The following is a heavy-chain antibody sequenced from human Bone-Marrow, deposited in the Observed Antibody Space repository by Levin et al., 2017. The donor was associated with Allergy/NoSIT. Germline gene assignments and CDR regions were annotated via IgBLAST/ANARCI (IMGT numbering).Heavy chain of an antibody. Sequence: LSLTCAASGFTFSTYAMSWVRHAPGKGLEWVSSFSVTGGSTYYADSVKGRFTISRDNSKNTLYLQMNSLRAEDTAVYYCARGGGLLRFLEWSKGFDPWGQGTLVTVSS. J-gene: IGHJ5*02. CDR1: GFTFSTYA. V-gene: IGHV3-23*01. CDR2: FSVTGGST. CDR3: ARGGGLLRFLEWSKGFDP. D-gene: IGHD3-3*01.